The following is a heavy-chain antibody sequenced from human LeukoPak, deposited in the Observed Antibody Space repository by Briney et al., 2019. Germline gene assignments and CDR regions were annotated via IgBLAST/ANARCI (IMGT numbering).Heavy chain of an antibody. D-gene: IGHD3-22*01. CDR2: IIPILGIA. V-gene: IGHV1-69*04. CDR1: GGTFSSYA. Sequence: ASVKVSCKASGGTFSSYAISWVRQAPGQGLEWMGRIIPILGIANYAQKFQGRVTITADKSTSTAYMELSSLRSEDTAVYYCARARAEYYYDSSGYYLPDYWGQGTLVTVSS. J-gene: IGHJ4*02. CDR3: ARARAEYYYDSSGYYLPDY.